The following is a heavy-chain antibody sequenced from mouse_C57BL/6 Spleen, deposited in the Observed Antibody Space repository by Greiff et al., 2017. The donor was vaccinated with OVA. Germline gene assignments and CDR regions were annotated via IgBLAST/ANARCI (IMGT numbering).Heavy chain of an antibody. V-gene: IGHV1-15*01. D-gene: IGHD1-1*01. J-gene: IGHJ2*01. Sequence: VQLQQSGAELVRPGASVTLSCKASGYTFTDYEMHWVKQTPVHGLAWIGAIDPETGGTAYNQKFKGKAILTADKSSSTAYMELRSLTSEDSAVYYCTRMRNYYGSTLDYWGQGTTLTVSS. CDR1: GYTFTDYE. CDR3: TRMRNYYGSTLDY. CDR2: IDPETGGT.